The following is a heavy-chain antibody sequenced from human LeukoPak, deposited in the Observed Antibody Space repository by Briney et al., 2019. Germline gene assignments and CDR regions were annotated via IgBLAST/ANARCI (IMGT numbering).Heavy chain of an antibody. D-gene: IGHD6-19*01. CDR2: IFTSGST. CDR1: GGSISSSY. Sequence: SETLSLTCTVYGGSISSSYWTWIRQPAGKVLEWIGRIFTSGSTKYNPSLKSRVTMSVDTSKNQFSLKLSSVTAADTAVYFCARESSGWFFDYWGQGTLVTVSS. V-gene: IGHV4-4*07. CDR3: ARESSGWFFDY. J-gene: IGHJ4*02.